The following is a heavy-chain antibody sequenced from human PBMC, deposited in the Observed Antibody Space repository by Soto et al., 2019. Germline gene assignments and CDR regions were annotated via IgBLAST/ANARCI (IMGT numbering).Heavy chain of an antibody. CDR3: AALFWSGYSAYYCGMDV. D-gene: IGHD3-3*01. V-gene: IGHV1-69*01. J-gene: IGHJ6*02. CDR2: IIPIFGTA. CDR1: GGTFSSYA. Sequence: KVSCKASGGTFSSYAISWVLQSPGQGLEWMGGIIPIFGTANYAQKFQGRVTITADESTSTAYMELSSLRSEDTAVYYCAALFWSGYSAYYCGMDVWGQGTTVTVSS.